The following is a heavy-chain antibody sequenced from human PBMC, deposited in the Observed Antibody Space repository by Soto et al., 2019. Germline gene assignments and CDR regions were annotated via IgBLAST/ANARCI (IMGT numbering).Heavy chain of an antibody. CDR3: AIMNQLAPKRNAFDI. CDR2: SHYSGNT. D-gene: IGHD1-1*01. CDR1: GGSIISYF. Sequence: QVQLQESGPGLVKPSETLSLTCTVSGGSIISYFWTWIRQSPGKGLQWIGYSHYSGNTNYNPSLKRRVTMSGDTSKNQVSRILASVTAADTAVYYCAIMNQLAPKRNAFDICGQGTMVTVSS. J-gene: IGHJ3*02. V-gene: IGHV4-59*01.